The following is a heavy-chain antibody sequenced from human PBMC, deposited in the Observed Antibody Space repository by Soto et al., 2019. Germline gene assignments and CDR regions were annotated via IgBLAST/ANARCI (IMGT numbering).Heavy chain of an antibody. CDR1: GFTFSSYG. CDR2: IWYDGSNK. V-gene: IGHV3-33*01. Sequence: QVQLVESGGGVVQPGRSLRLSCAASGFTFSSYGMHWVRQAPGKGLEWVAVIWYDGSNKYYADSVKGRFTISRDNSTNTLYLQMNSLRAEDTAVYYCARDGADSSFDYWGQGTLVTVSS. D-gene: IGHD3-16*01. CDR3: ARDGADSSFDY. J-gene: IGHJ4*02.